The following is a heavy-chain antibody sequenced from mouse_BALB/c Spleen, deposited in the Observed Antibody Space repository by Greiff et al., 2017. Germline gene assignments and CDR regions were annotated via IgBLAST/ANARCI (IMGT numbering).Heavy chain of an antibody. CDR1: GYSITSDYA. CDR2: ISYSGST. V-gene: IGHV3-2*02. J-gene: IGHJ3*01. CDR3: ARGDGYIPFAY. Sequence: EVKLQESGPGLVKPSQSLSLTCTVTGYSITSDYAWNWIRQFPGNKLEWMGYISYSGSTSYNPSLKSRISITRDTSKNQFFLQLNSVTTEDTATYYCARGDGYIPFAYWGQGTLVTVSA. D-gene: IGHD2-3*01.